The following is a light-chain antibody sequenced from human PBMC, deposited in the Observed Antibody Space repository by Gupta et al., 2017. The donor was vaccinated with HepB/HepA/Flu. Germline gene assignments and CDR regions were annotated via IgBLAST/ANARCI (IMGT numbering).Light chain of an antibody. Sequence: SFDLTQPPSVSVSPGQTASITCSGDKLGEKYACWSQQKPGQSPVLVIYRDTQRPSGIPQRFSGSNSGNTATLTISGTQAMDEADYYCQAWDTTTVVFGGGTKLIVL. CDR2: RDT. CDR3: QAWDTTTVV. CDR1: KLGEKY. V-gene: IGLV3-1*01. J-gene: IGLJ2*01.